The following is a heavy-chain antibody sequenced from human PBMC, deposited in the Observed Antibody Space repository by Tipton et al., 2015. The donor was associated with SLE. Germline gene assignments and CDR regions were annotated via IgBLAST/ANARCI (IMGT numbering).Heavy chain of an antibody. CDR1: GYAISSGYH. CDR2: IYYSGTT. D-gene: IGHD5-18*01. V-gene: IGHV4-38-2*02. CDR3: ARMGDTAIVDY. Sequence: GLVKPSETLSLSCTVSGYAISSGYHWGWIRQPPGKGPEWIGNIYYSGTTYYNPSLKSRVTISVDTSNNQFSLTLTSVIAADTAVYYCARMGDTAIVDYWGQGTLVTVSS. J-gene: IGHJ4*02.